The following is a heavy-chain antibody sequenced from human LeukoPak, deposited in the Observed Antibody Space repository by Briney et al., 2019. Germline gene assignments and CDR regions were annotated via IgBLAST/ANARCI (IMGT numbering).Heavy chain of an antibody. CDR1: GFYLSSYA. CDR3: ARDNGSGWSYFDY. V-gene: IGHV3-30-3*01. CDR2: ISYDGNNK. J-gene: IGHJ4*02. Sequence: GRSLRLSCAASGFYLSSYAMHWVRQAPGKGLEWVAVISYDGNNKYYTDSVRGRFTISRDNSKNTVYLQMNTLRGEDTAVYYCARDNGSGWSYFDYWGQGTLVTVSS. D-gene: IGHD6-19*01.